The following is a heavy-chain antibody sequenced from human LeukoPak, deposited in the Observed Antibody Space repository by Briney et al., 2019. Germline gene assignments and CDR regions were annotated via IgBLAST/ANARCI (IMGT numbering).Heavy chain of an antibody. CDR2: IYRSGST. V-gene: IGHV4-61*10. CDR1: GGSISSGSYY. CDR3: ARGANWFDP. Sequence: PSETLSLTCTVSGGSISSGSYYWSWIRQPAGKGLEWIGRIYRSGSTNYNPSLKSRVTISVDTSKNQFSLKLRSVTAADTAVYYCARGANWFDPWGQGTLVTVSS. J-gene: IGHJ5*02.